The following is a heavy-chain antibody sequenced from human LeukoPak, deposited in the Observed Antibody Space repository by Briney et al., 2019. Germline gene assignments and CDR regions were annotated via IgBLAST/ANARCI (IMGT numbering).Heavy chain of an antibody. D-gene: IGHD2-15*01. CDR2: IKQDGNEQ. V-gene: IGHV3-7*01. CDR3: ARDHVLAATMCDS. Sequence: PGGSLRLSCAASGFTFNHYWMSWVRQAPGKGLEWVANIKQDGNEQYYVDSVKGRFTISRDNAKNSLYLQVRSLRAEDTAVYYCARDHVLAATMCDSWGQGTLVTVSA. CDR1: GFTFNHYW. J-gene: IGHJ4*02.